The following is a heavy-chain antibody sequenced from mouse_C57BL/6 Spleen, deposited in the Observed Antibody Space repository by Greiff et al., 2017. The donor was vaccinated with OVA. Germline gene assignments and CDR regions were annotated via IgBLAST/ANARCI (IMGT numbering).Heavy chain of an antibody. V-gene: IGHV1-53*01. D-gene: IGHD1-1*01. CDR1: GYTFTSYW. CDR2: IHPSNGGT. Sequence: QVQLQQPGTELVKPGASVKLSCKASGYTFTSYWMHWVKQRPGQGLEWIGNIHPSNGGTNYNEKFKSKATLTVDKSSSTAYLQLSSLTSEDSAVDYCASPITVGWFDDWGKGTPVTVSA. CDR3: ASPITVGWFDD. J-gene: IGHJ1*03.